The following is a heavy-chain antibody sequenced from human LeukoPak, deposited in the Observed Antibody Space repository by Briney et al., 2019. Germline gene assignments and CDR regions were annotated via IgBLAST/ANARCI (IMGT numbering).Heavy chain of an antibody. CDR3: ARGGGTVAGTWFDP. J-gene: IGHJ5*02. CDR2: ISAYNGNT. Sequence: ASVKVSCKTSGYTFTNYGISWVRQAPGQGLEWMGWISAYNGNTEYEQKLQGRVTMTTDTSTSTAYMELRSLRSDDTAVYYCARGGGTVAGTWFDPWGQGTLVTVSS. V-gene: IGHV1-18*01. D-gene: IGHD6-19*01. CDR1: GYTFTNYG.